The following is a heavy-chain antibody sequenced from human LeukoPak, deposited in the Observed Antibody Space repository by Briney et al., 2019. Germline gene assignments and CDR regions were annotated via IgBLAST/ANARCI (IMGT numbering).Heavy chain of an antibody. CDR1: GGSISSSSYY. CDR2: IYYSGST. V-gene: IGHV4-39*01. J-gene: IGHJ4*02. D-gene: IGHD6-13*01. CDR3: ARRLAGTEDY. Sequence: PSETLSLTCTVSGGSISSSSYYWGWIRQPPGKGLEWIGSIYYSGSTYYNPSLKSRVTISVDTSKNQFSLKLTSVTAADTAVYYCARRLAGTEDYWGQGTLVTVSS.